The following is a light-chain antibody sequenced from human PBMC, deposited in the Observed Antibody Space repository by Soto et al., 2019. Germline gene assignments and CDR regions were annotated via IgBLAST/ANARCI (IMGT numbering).Light chain of an antibody. J-gene: IGKJ1*01. CDR3: QHYYNTPWT. V-gene: IGKV3-20*01. CDR2: GSS. Sequence: EVVLTQSPGTLSLSPGEKATLSCRASLSVRSRYLAWYQQKPGQAPRLLIYGSSSRATGIPDRFSGSGSGTDFTLTISRLEPEDFAVYYCQHYYNTPWTFGQGTKVEIK. CDR1: LSVRSRY.